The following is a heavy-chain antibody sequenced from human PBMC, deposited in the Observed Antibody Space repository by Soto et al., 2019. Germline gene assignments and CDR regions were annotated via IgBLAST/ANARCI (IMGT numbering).Heavy chain of an antibody. V-gene: IGHV3-30*18. CDR2: MSLDGSNK. J-gene: IGHJ4*02. D-gene: IGHD4-17*01. CDR1: GFSFSSYG. CDR3: AKDPGYGDYEDYFDY. Sequence: QVQLVESGGGVVQPGRSLRLSCAASGFSFSSYGMHWVRQAPGKGLEWVAVMSLDGSNKYYADSVQGRFTISRDNSKNTLYLQMNSLRPEDTAVYYCAKDPGYGDYEDYFDYWGQGTLVTVSS.